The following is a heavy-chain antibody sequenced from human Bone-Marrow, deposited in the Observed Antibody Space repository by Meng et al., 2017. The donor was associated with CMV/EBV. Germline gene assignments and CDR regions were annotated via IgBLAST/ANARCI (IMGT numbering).Heavy chain of an antibody. V-gene: IGHV4-59*01. Sequence: SETLSLTCTVSGGSISSYYWSWIRQPPGKGLEWIGYIYYSGSTNYNPSLKSRVTISVDTSKNQFSLKLSSVTAADTAVYYCARCYDILTSLWGQGTLVPVPS. CDR2: IYYSGST. J-gene: IGHJ1*01. CDR1: GGSISSYY. CDR3: ARCYDILTSL. D-gene: IGHD3-9*01.